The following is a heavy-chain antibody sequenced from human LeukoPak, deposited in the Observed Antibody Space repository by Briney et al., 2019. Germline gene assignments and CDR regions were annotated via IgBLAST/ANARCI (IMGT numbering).Heavy chain of an antibody. CDR2: ISWNSGSI. J-gene: IGHJ3*02. CDR1: GFTFDDYA. V-gene: IGHV3-9*01. CDR3: AKDIGERNPEPAAGYAFDI. Sequence: AGGSLRLSCAASGFTFDDYAMHWVRQAPGKGLEWVSGISWNSGSIGYADSVKGRFTISRDNAKNSLYLQMNSLRAEDTALYYCAKDIGERNPEPAAGYAFDIWGQGTMVTVSS. D-gene: IGHD6-13*01.